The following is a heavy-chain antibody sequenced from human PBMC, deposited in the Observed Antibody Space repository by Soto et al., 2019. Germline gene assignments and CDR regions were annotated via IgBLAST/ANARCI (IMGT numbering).Heavy chain of an antibody. J-gene: IGHJ6*02. D-gene: IGHD2-21*02. V-gene: IGHV1-69*01. CDR2: IIPIFGTA. Sequence: QVQLVQSGAEVKKPGSSVKVSCKASGGTFSSYAISWVRQAPGQGFEWMGGIIPIFGTANYAQKFQGRVTITADESTSTAYMELSSLRSEDTAVYYCGAVVTREVYYYYGMDVWGQGTTVTVSS. CDR3: GAVVTREVYYYYGMDV. CDR1: GGTFSSYA.